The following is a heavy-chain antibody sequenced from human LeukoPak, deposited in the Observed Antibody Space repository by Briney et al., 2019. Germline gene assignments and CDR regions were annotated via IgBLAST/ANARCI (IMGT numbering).Heavy chain of an antibody. CDR3: ARDPVPRDYGDTVNAYDL. CDR2: IHPDGRT. Sequence: PSETPSLTCAVSGGSLSGYYWSWIRQSPGKGLEWMGDIHPDGRTKYKSSFKSRVTIFLDSSKDEVSLRLSTVTPADTALYFCARDPVPRDYGDTVNAYDLWGQGTMVTVAS. D-gene: IGHD4-17*01. CDR1: GGSLSGYY. J-gene: IGHJ3*01. V-gene: IGHV4-34*01.